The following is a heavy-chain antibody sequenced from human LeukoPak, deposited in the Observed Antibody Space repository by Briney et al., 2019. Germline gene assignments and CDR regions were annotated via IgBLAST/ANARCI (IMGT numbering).Heavy chain of an antibody. CDR3: AKEASYGMDV. V-gene: IGHV3-9*01. CDR2: ISWNSGSI. Sequence: PGGSLRLSCAASGFTFDDYAMHWVRQAPGKGLEWVSGISWNSGSIGYADSVKGRFTISRDNAKNSLYLQMNSLRAEDTALYYCAKEASYGMDVWGQGTRSPSP. J-gene: IGHJ6*02. CDR1: GFTFDDYA.